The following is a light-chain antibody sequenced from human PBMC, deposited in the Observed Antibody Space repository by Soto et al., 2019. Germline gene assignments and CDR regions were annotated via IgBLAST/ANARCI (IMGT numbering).Light chain of an antibody. CDR3: QQYDNLPLT. Sequence: DLQMTQSPSSLSASVGDSVTITCQASQDISNYLNWYQQKPRKAPKLLIYDASNLETGVPSRFSGSGSGTDFTLTISSLQPEDIATYYCQQYDNLPLTFGGGTKVEIK. CDR2: DAS. CDR1: QDISNY. J-gene: IGKJ4*01. V-gene: IGKV1-33*01.